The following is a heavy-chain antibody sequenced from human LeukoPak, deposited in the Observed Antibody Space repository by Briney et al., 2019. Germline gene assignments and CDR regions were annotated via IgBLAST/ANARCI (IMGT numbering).Heavy chain of an antibody. CDR1: GYTFTGYY. J-gene: IGHJ5*02. V-gene: IGHV1-46*01. CDR2: INPSGDFR. CDR3: ARDYSGEWEQLTGWWFDP. D-gene: IGHD1-26*01. Sequence: GASVKVSCKASGYTFTGYYMHWVRQAPGQGLEWMGIINPSGDFRSYAQKFKGRVTVTRDMSRRTVYMELSDLRPDDTAIYYCARDYSGEWEQLTGWWFDPWGQGTLVIVSS.